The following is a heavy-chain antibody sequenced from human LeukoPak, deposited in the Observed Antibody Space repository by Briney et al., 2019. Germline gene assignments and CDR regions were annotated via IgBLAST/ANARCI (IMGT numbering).Heavy chain of an antibody. CDR2: INPNSGGT. V-gene: IGHV1-2*02. Sequence: ASVKVSCKASGYTFTGYYMHWVRQAPGQGLEWMGWINPNSGGTNYAQKFQGRVTITRDTSISTAYMELSRLRSDDTAVYYCARAFSSGWSNRGRGFDYWGQGTLVTVSS. CDR1: GYTFTGYY. D-gene: IGHD6-19*01. J-gene: IGHJ4*02. CDR3: ARAFSSGWSNRGRGFDY.